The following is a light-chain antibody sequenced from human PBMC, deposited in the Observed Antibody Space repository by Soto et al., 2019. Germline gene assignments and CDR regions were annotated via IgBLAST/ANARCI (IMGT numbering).Light chain of an antibody. J-gene: IGKJ4*01. CDR1: QSISSY. Sequence: IQMTQSPSSLSASVGDRVTITCRASQSISSYLNWYQQKPGKAPKLLIYAASSLQSGVPSRFSGSGSGTDFTLTISSLQPEDFATYYCQQSYSTPLTFGGGIKVEIK. CDR2: AAS. V-gene: IGKV1-39*01. CDR3: QQSYSTPLT.